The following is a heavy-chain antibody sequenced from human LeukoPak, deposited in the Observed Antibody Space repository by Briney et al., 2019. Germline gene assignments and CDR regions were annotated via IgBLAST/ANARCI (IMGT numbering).Heavy chain of an antibody. Sequence: ASVKVSCKASGYTFNSYGISWVRQAPGQGLEWMGWINSYTGTTNYGQKFQGRVTMTTDTSMSTAYIELRSLRSDDTAVYYCARGKTIRVADPFDYWGQGTLVTVSS. CDR3: ARGKTIRVADPFDY. J-gene: IGHJ4*02. D-gene: IGHD6-19*01. CDR2: INSYTGTT. CDR1: GYTFNSYG. V-gene: IGHV1-18*01.